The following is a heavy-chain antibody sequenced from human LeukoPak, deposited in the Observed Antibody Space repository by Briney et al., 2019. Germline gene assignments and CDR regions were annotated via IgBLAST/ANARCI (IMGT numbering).Heavy chain of an antibody. Sequence: PGGSLRLSCAASGFTFSDYYMSWIRQAPGEGLEWLSYISSSGSTIYYADSVKGRFTISRDNARNSLYLQMNSLRAEDTAVYYCARERAIASLRPYYFDYWGQGTLVTVSS. CDR2: ISSSGSTI. J-gene: IGHJ4*02. V-gene: IGHV3-11*01. CDR3: ARERAIASLRPYYFDY. CDR1: GFTFSDYY. D-gene: IGHD6-6*01.